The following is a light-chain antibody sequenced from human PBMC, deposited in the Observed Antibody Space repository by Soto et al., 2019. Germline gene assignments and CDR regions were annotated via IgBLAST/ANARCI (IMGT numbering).Light chain of an antibody. Sequence: DIQMTQSPSSLSASVGDRVTITCRASQGISSYLAWYQQKPGKAPKLLIYAASTLQSGVPSRFSASGSGTEFTLTISSLQPEDFATYYCQQLNSHPRTFGQGTKVDIK. CDR1: QGISSY. CDR3: QQLNSHPRT. V-gene: IGKV1-9*01. J-gene: IGKJ1*01. CDR2: AAS.